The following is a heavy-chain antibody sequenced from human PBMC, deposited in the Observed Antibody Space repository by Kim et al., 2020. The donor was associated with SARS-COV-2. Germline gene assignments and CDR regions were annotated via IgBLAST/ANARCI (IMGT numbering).Heavy chain of an antibody. Sequence: GGSLRLSCAASGFTFSSYSMNWVRQAPGKGLEWVSYISSSSSTIYYADSVKGRFTISRDNAKNSLYLQMNSLRDEDTAVYYCAREMYYYDSSGYYQRDFDYWGQGTLVTVSS. D-gene: IGHD3-22*01. J-gene: IGHJ4*02. V-gene: IGHV3-48*02. CDR2: ISSSSSTI. CDR1: GFTFSSYS. CDR3: AREMYYYDSSGYYQRDFDY.